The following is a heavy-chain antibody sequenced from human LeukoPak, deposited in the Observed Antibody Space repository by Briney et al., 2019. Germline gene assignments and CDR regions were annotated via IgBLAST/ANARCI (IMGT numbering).Heavy chain of an antibody. V-gene: IGHV1-18*01. Sequence: ASVKVSCKASGYTFTSYDISWVRQAPGQGLEWMGWISAYNGNTNYAQKLQGRVTMTTDTSTSTAYMELRSLRSDDTAVYYCAREPPDIVVVPAAPDYWGQGTLVTVSS. CDR3: AREPPDIVVVPAAPDY. J-gene: IGHJ4*02. D-gene: IGHD2-2*01. CDR1: GYTFTSYD. CDR2: ISAYNGNT.